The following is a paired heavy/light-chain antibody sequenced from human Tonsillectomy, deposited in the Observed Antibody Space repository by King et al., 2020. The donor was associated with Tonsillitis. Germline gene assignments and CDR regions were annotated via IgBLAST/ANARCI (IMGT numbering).Heavy chain of an antibody. Sequence: QVQLQESGPGLVKPSETLSLTCVVSGVSTSRYYWNWIRQSPGKGLEWIGYIYYSGITNYNPSLKSRATISLDMSKNQFSLKLSSVTAADTAVYYCAREVRPLEWWGWFDPWGQGARVTVSA. V-gene: IGHV4-59*01. CDR1: GVSTSRYY. D-gene: IGHD3-3*01. CDR3: AREVRPLEWWGWFDP. J-gene: IGHJ5*02. CDR2: IYYSGIT.
Light chain of an antibody. CDR1: QSINNY. J-gene: IGKJ4*01. Sequence: DIQMTQSPSSLSASVGDRVTITCRASQSINNYLNWYQQKPGKAPNLLIYAASTLQTAVPSRFSGSGSGTDFTLSISSLQPEDFATYFCQQGYSTPLTFGGGTKVEIK. CDR3: QQGYSTPLT. V-gene: IGKV1-39*01. CDR2: AAS.